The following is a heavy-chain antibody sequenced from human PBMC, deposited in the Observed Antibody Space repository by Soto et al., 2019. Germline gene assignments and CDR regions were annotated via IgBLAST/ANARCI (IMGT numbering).Heavy chain of an antibody. J-gene: IGHJ4*02. V-gene: IGHV3-74*01. CDR1: WFTFSTYW. D-gene: IGHD2-2*01. CDR2: ISTDGSST. Sequence: PGGSLRLSCAATWFTFSTYWMHWVRQGPGKGLVWVSRISTDGSSTTYADSVKGRFTISRDNAKNTLYLQMNSLRAEDTAVYYCARATGSNHPFDYWGQGSLVTVSS. CDR3: ARATGSNHPFDY.